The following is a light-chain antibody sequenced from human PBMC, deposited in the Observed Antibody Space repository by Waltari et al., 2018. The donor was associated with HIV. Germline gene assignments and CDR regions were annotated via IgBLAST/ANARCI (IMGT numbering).Light chain of an antibody. V-gene: IGLV1-44*01. CDR3: ATLDDSLNGPI. J-gene: IGLJ2*01. CDR2: SNN. CDR1: SSTIGSNG. Sequence: QSVLTQSPSPSGTPGQRVTIPCSGGSSTIGSNGVDWYQQFPGTAPKLLIYSNNQRPSGVPDRFSGSKSGTSASLAISGLQSEDEATYYCATLDDSLNGPIFGGGTRLTVL.